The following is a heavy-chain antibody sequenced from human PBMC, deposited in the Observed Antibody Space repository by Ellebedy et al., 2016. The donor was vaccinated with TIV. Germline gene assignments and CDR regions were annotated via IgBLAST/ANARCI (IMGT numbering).Heavy chain of an antibody. Sequence: GGSLRLSCAASGFTVSSNYMNWVRQAPGKGLEWVSVMYSGGTTHYVDSVKGRFTISRDNSTNTLSLRMNSLTIDDTADYFCARGLAAAGTDAFDIWGQGTRVTVSS. CDR3: ARGLAAAGTDAFDI. CDR2: MYSGGTT. J-gene: IGHJ3*02. CDR1: GFTVSSNY. V-gene: IGHV3-53*05. D-gene: IGHD6-13*01.